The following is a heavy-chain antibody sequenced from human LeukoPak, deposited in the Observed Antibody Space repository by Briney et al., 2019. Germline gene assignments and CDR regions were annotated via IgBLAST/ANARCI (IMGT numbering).Heavy chain of an antibody. CDR2: IYYVGST. V-gene: IGHV4-59*12. CDR1: GVSISSSY. Sequence: SETLSLTCSVSGVSISSSYWTWIRQPPGKGLEWIGYIYYVGSTYYNPSLKSRVSISLDTSKNNLSLKLSSVTVADTAVYYCARPAVMYGSGSYWRYWGQGTLVTVSS. D-gene: IGHD3-10*01. J-gene: IGHJ4*02. CDR3: ARPAVMYGSGSYWRY.